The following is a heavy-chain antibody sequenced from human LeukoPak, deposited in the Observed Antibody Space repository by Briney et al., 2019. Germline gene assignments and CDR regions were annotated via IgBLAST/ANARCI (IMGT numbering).Heavy chain of an antibody. V-gene: IGHV1-8*01. CDR2: INPNSDNA. CDR1: GYSFSSFD. D-gene: IGHD6-19*01. CDR3: ARSVAGQGY. Sequence: ASVKVSCKASGYSFSSFDISWVRQASGQELEWMGWINPNSDNAVYAQKFQGRITLTRDTSTSTAYMELRSLTSDDTAIYYCARSVAGQGYWGQGTLVIVSS. J-gene: IGHJ4*02.